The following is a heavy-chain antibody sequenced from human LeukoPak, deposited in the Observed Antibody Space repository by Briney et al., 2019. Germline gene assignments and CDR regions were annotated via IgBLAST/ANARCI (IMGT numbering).Heavy chain of an antibody. Sequence: PGGSLRLSCAASGFTFSSYGMHWVRQAPGKGLEWVALISYNGSNTYYADSVKGRFTISRDNAKNSLYLQMNSLRAEDTAVYYCARGSGSGSYSGLDYWAKGTLVNGSS. V-gene: IGHV3-30*03. J-gene: IGHJ4*02. CDR3: ARGSGSGSYSGLDY. D-gene: IGHD3-10*01. CDR2: ISYNGSNT. CDR1: GFTFSSYG.